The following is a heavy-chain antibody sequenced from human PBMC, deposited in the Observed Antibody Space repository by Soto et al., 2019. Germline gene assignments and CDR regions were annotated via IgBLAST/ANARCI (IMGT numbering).Heavy chain of an antibody. CDR1: GYSFTSYW. CDR3: ARADIVVVPGYYYGMDV. Sequence: PGESLKISCKGSGYSFTSYWISWVRQMPGKGLEWMGRIDPSDSYTNYSPSFQGHVTISADKSISTAYLQWSSLKASDTAMYYCARADIVVVPGYYYGMDVWGQGTTVTVSS. D-gene: IGHD2-2*01. V-gene: IGHV5-10-1*01. J-gene: IGHJ6*02. CDR2: IDPSDSYT.